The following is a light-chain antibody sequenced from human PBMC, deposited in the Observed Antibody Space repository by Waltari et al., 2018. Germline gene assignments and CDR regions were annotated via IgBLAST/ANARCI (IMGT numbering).Light chain of an antibody. V-gene: IGLV2-14*03. Sequence: QSALTQPASVSGSPGQSITISCSGISSDVYSYVSWYQQHPGKAPKLVIFDVDNRPSGVSHRFSGSKSGSTASLSISGLQTEDEADYYCSSFTSTYRVFGGGTKVTVL. CDR3: SSFTSTYRV. CDR1: SSDVYSY. J-gene: IGLJ3*02. CDR2: DVD.